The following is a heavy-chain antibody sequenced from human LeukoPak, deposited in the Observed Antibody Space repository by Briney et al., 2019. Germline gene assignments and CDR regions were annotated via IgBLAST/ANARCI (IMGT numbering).Heavy chain of an antibody. CDR1: GFTVSSNY. CDR2: LGSTGGST. Sequence: GGSLRLSCAASGFTVSSNYMSWVRQAPGKGLEWVSTLGSTGGSTSYADSVRGRFTISRDNSRNTLYLQMNSLRAEDTAVYYCAKSRMEGLRFFDYWGQGTLVTVSS. CDR3: AKSRMEGLRFFDY. J-gene: IGHJ4*02. V-gene: IGHV3-23*01. D-gene: IGHD5-12*01.